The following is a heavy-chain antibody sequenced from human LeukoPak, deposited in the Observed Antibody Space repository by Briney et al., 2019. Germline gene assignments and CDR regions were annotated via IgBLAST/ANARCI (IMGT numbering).Heavy chain of an antibody. V-gene: IGHV3-48*04. CDR1: GFTFSSYG. CDR3: ARMDVGDY. Sequence: PGGSLRLSCAASGFTFSSYGMSWVRQAPGKGLEWVSYISSSSTTIFYADSVKGRFTISRDNAKNSLYLQMNSLRAEDTAVYYCARMDVGDYWGQGTLVTVSS. CDR2: ISSSSTTI. D-gene: IGHD3/OR15-3a*01. J-gene: IGHJ4*02.